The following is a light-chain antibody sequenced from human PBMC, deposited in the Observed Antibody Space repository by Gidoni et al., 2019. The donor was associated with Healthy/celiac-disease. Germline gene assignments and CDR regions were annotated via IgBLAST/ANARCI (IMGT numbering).Light chain of an antibody. J-gene: IGKJ1*01. CDR2: GAS. Sequence: EIVLTQSPGTLSLSPGERATLSCRASQSVSSSYFAWYQQKPGQAPRLLLYGASSRATGIPDRFSGSGSGTDFTLTISRLEPEDFAVYYCQQYGSSLRTFGQGTKVEIK. CDR1: QSVSSSY. CDR3: QQYGSSLRT. V-gene: IGKV3-20*01.